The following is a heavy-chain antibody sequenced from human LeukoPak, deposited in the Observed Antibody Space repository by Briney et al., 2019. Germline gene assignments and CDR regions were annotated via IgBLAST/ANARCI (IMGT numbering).Heavy chain of an antibody. Sequence: PSETLSLTCTVSGASISSSSYYWGWIRQPPGMGLEWIGSIYYSGSTYNNPSLKSRVTISEDTSKNQFSLKLSSVTAADTAVYYCARRTAAGTRVDPWGQGTLVTVSS. CDR1: GASISSSSYY. CDR3: ARRTAAGTRVDP. CDR2: IYYSGST. V-gene: IGHV4-39*01. J-gene: IGHJ5*02. D-gene: IGHD6-13*01.